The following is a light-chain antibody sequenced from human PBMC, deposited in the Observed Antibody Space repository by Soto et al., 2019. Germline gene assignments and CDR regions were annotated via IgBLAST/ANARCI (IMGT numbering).Light chain of an antibody. V-gene: IGKV1-27*01. Sequence: DIQMTQSPSSLSASVGDRVTITCRATQGYIEYVAWSQQKPGKDRKLLIYAASTLQSRVPSRFSGSGSGTDFTLTISSRQREDVATYYCQKYNSTPQTFRHCTKVEIK. J-gene: IGKJ1*01. CDR1: QGYIEY. CDR2: AAS. CDR3: QKYNSTPQT.